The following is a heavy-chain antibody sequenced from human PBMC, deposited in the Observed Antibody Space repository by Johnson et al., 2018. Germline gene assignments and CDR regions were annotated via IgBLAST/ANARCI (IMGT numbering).Heavy chain of an antibody. CDR2: IIPIFGTA. D-gene: IGHD4-11*01. CDR3: WRDYGQSNSGFDN. V-gene: IGHV1-69*01. J-gene: IGHJ3*02. Sequence: SWVRQAPGQGLEWMGGIIPIFGTANYAQKFQGIVTITADESTRTAYMELRSLRFEDTAVYYCWRDYGQSNSGFDNWGQGTMVTGSS.